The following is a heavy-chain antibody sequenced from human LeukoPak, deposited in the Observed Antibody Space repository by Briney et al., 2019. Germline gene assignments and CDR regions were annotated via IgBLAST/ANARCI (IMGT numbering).Heavy chain of an antibody. J-gene: IGHJ4*02. CDR2: ISSSSSYI. CDR1: GFTFSSYS. D-gene: IGHD2-2*03. Sequence: GGSLRLSCAASGFTFSSYSMNWVRQAPGKGLEWVSSISSSSSYIYYADSVKGRFTISRDNAKNSLYLQMNSLRAEDTAVYYCARGRRWIKGEIDYWGQGTLVTVSS. CDR3: ARGRRWIKGEIDY. V-gene: IGHV3-21*01.